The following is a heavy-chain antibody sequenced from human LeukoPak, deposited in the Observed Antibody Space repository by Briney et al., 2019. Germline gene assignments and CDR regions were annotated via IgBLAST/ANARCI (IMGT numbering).Heavy chain of an antibody. J-gene: IGHJ4*02. CDR2: ISSSSGGSTTI. V-gene: IGHV3-11*01. Sequence: PGGSLRLSCATSGFSFTDYYMSWIRQAPEKGLEWVSYISSSSGGSTTIYYADSVKGRFTVSWDNGKNTLYLQMNSLRAEDTAVYYCAKRSGLTGYGLVDYWGQGTLVTVSS. D-gene: IGHD3-9*01. CDR1: GFSFTDYY. CDR3: AKRSGLTGYGLVDY.